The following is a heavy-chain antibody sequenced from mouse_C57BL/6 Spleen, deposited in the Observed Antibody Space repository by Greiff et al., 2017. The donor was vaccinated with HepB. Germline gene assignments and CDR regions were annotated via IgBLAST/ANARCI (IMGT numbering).Heavy chain of an antibody. CDR1: GYAFSSSW. D-gene: IGHD2-12*01. CDR2: IYPGDGDT. CDR3: ATLRRGYYAMDY. V-gene: IGHV1-82*01. Sequence: QVQLQQSGPELVKPGASVKISCKASGYAFSSSWMNWVKQRPGKGLEWIGRIYPGDGDTNYNGKFKGKATLTADKSSSTAYMQLSSLTSEDSAVYFCATLRRGYYAMDYWGQGTSVTVSS. J-gene: IGHJ4*01.